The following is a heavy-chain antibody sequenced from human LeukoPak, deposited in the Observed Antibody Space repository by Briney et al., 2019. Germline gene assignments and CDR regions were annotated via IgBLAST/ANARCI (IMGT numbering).Heavy chain of an antibody. J-gene: IGHJ3*02. CDR1: GVSISSGSYY. V-gene: IGHV4-61*02. Sequence: SETLSLTCTVSGVSISSGSYYWSWIRQPAGKGLEWIGRIYTSGSTNYNPSLKSRVTISVDTSKNQFSLKLSSVTAADTAVYYCARDFIEWEFNAFDIWGQGTMVTVSS. D-gene: IGHD1-26*01. CDR3: ARDFIEWEFNAFDI. CDR2: IYTSGST.